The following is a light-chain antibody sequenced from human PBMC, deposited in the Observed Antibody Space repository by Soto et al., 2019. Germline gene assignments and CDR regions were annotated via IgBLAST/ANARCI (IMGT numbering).Light chain of an antibody. V-gene: IGKV3-15*01. CDR2: GAS. CDR1: QDIRTN. Sequence: EIVMTQSPATLSVSPGERATLSCRASQDIRTNLAWYQQKPGQAPRLLIYGASTRAAGIPARFSGSGSGPDFTRTISRLQSEDCPLYHCPQYSAWPPWTFGPGTKVEI. CDR3: PQYSAWPPWT. J-gene: IGKJ1*01.